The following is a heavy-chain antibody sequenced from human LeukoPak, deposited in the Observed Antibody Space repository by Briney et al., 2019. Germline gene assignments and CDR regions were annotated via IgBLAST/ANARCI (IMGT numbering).Heavy chain of an antibody. Sequence: SETLSLTCAVYGGSFSGYYWSWIRQPPGKGLEWIGEINHSGSTNYNPSLKSRVTISVDTSKNQFSLKLSSVTAADTAVYYCARGLYSSSCPDYWGQGTLVTVSS. J-gene: IGHJ4*02. CDR3: ARGLYSSSCPDY. CDR2: INHSGST. D-gene: IGHD6-13*01. CDR1: GGSFSGYY. V-gene: IGHV4-34*01.